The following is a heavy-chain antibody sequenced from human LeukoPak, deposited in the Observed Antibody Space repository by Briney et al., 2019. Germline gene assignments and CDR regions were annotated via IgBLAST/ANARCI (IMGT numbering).Heavy chain of an antibody. CDR3: ARATGRFWSGFLNGPNWFDP. V-gene: IGHV4-4*07. Sequence: PSETLSLTCTVSGGSISSYYWSWIRQPAGKGLEWIGRIYTSGSTNYNPSLKSRVTISVDTSKNQFSLKLSSVTAADTAVYYCARATGRFWSGFLNGPNWFDPWGQGTLVTVSS. CDR2: IYTSGST. D-gene: IGHD3-3*01. J-gene: IGHJ5*02. CDR1: GGSISSYY.